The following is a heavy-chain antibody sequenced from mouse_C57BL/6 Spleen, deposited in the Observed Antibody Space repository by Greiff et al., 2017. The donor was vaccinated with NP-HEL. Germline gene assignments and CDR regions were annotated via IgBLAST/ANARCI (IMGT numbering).Heavy chain of an antibody. J-gene: IGHJ2*01. Sequence: VKLQESGAELARPGASVKLSCKASGYTFTSYGISWVKQRTGQGLEWIGEIYPRSGNTYYNEKFKGKATLTADKSSSTAYMELRSLTSEDSAVYFCAREPGTARDYWGQGTTLTVSS. CDR1: GYTFTSYG. V-gene: IGHV1-81*01. CDR2: IYPRSGNT. CDR3: AREPGTARDY. D-gene: IGHD4-1*01.